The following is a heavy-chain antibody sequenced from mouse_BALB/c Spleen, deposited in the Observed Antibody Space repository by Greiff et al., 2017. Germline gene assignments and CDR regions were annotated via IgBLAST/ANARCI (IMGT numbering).Heavy chain of an antibody. J-gene: IGHJ3*01. CDR2: IYPSDSYT. D-gene: IGHD2-4*01. CDR1: GYTFNSYW. CDR3: TLSTMITTPFAY. Sequence: QVQLQQPGAELVRPGASVKLSCKASGYTFNSYWINWVKQRPGQGLEWIGNIYPSDSYTNYNQKFKDKATLTADKSSSTAYMQLSSPTSEDSAVYYCTLSTMITTPFAYGGKGLWSLSLQ. V-gene: IGHV1-69*02.